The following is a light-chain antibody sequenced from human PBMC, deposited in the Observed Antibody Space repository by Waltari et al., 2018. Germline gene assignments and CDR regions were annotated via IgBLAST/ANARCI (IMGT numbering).Light chain of an antibody. V-gene: IGKV3-20*01. CDR1: QSVRSSY. Sequence: DIVLTQSPGTLSLSPGERAPLSCRASQSVRSSYLAWYQQKPGQAPRLLIYGASSRATGIPDRFSGSGSGTDFTLTISRLEPEDFAVYYCQQYGSSLYTFGQGTKLEIK. J-gene: IGKJ2*01. CDR2: GAS. CDR3: QQYGSSLYT.